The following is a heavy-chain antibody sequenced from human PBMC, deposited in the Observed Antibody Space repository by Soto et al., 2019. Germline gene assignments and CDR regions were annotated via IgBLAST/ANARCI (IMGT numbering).Heavy chain of an antibody. CDR1: GFSVSSNF. Sequence: GSLRLSSAASGFSVSSNFMSWVRQAPGKGLEWVSSLYSAGNTFYGDSVKGRFTVSRDNSKNTVYLQMDSLGAEDTAMYFCARGHAYSYGYSYYFDYWGQGALVTV. CDR2: LYSAGNT. V-gene: IGHV3-53*01. J-gene: IGHJ4*02. CDR3: ARGHAYSYGYSYYFDY. D-gene: IGHD5-18*01.